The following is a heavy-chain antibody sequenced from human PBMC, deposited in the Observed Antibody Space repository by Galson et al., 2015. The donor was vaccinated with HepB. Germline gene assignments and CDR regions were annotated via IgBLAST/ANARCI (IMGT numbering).Heavy chain of an antibody. CDR1: EFTFSRYS. J-gene: IGHJ6*02. CDR3: ARNRLGYYGLDV. CDR2: IGSSSTTT. Sequence: SLRLSCAASEFTFSRYSMNWVRQAPGKGLEWVSYIGSSSTTTYYADSVKDRFTISRDNVKNSLYLQMNSLRDEDTAVYYCARNRLGYYGLDVWGQGTTVTVSS. D-gene: IGHD6-19*01. V-gene: IGHV3-48*02.